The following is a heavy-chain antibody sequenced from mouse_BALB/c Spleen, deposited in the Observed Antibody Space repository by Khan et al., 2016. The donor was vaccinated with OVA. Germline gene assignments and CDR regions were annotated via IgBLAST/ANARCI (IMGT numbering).Heavy chain of an antibody. CDR1: GFSLSRYN. V-gene: IGHV2-6-4*01. CDR3: ARAYYRYDGYYAMDY. D-gene: IGHD2-14*01. CDR2: IWGGGGT. J-gene: IGHJ4*01. Sequence: QVQLKESGPGLVAPSQSLSITCTVSGFSLSRYNIHWVRQPPGKGLEWLGMIWGGGGTDYNSTLKIRLSIIKDNSKSQVFLKMNSLHTDDPAMYFCARAYYRYDGYYAMDYWGQGTSVTVSS.